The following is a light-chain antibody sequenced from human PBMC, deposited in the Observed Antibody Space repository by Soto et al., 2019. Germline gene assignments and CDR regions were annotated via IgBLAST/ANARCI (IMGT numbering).Light chain of an antibody. J-gene: IGLJ1*01. CDR3: GTWDSSLSAYV. V-gene: IGLV1-51*01. CDR1: SSNIGNNY. CDR2: DNN. Sequence: QSVLTQPPSVSAAPVQKVTISCSGSSSNIGNNYVSWYQQLPGTAPKLLIYDNNKRPSGIPGRFSGSKSGTSATLGITGLQTGDEADYYCGTWDSSLSAYVFGTGTKVTVL.